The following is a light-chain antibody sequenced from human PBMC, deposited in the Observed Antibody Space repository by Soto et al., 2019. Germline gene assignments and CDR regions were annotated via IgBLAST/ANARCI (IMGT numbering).Light chain of an antibody. CDR2: DAS. Sequence: EIVLTQSPATLSLSPGERATLSCRASQSVSSYLAWYQQKPGQAPRLLIYDASNRATGIPARFSGSGSGTDFTLTIRSLAPEDFAVYYCQRRSNWPTFGGGTKVEIK. J-gene: IGKJ4*01. V-gene: IGKV3-11*01. CDR3: QRRSNWPT. CDR1: QSVSSY.